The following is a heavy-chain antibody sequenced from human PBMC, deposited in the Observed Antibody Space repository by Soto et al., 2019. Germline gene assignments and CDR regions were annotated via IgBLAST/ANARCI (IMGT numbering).Heavy chain of an antibody. Sequence: GESLKISCKGSGYSFTSYWIGWVRQMPGKGLEWMGIIYPGDSDTRYSPSFQGQVTISADKSISTAYLQWSSLKASDTAMYYFATRFYGGNSWVGYYFDYWGQGTLVTVSS. CDR1: GYSFTSYW. J-gene: IGHJ4*02. CDR3: ATRFYGGNSWVGYYFDY. V-gene: IGHV5-51*01. D-gene: IGHD4-17*01. CDR2: IYPGDSDT.